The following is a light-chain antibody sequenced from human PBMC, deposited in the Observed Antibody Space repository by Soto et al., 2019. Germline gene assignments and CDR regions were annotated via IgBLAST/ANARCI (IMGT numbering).Light chain of an antibody. J-gene: IGKJ3*01. V-gene: IGKV3-15*01. Sequence: IVMTQSPDTLSVSPGERATLSCRASQSVSSNLAWYQQKPGQAPRLLIYGASTRATGIPARFSGSGSGTDFTLTISSLEPEDFAVYYCQQGNNWPLFTFGPGTKVDIK. CDR1: QSVSSN. CDR3: QQGNNWPLFT. CDR2: GAS.